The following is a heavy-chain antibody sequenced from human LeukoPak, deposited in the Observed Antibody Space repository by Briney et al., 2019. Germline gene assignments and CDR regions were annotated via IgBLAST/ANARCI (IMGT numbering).Heavy chain of an antibody. D-gene: IGHD6-13*01. CDR1: GYSFTSYW. V-gene: IGHV5-10-1*01. Sequence: GESLQISCKGFGYSFTSYWISWVRQMPGKGLEWMGKIDPSDSYINYSPSFQGHVTFSADKSISTAYLQWSSLKASDTAMYYCARHLDSSSDWFDPWGQGTLVTVSS. CDR2: IDPSDSYI. CDR3: ARHLDSSSDWFDP. J-gene: IGHJ5*02.